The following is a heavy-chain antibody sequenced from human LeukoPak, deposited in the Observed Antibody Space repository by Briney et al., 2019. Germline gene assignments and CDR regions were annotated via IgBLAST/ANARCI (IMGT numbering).Heavy chain of an antibody. CDR3: AKCATFSYDSSDYYDY. Sequence: HAGGSLRLSCAASGFTFSDYGMHWVRQAPGKGLEWVAYVRYDGINKHYADSVKGRFTISRDNSKNTLYLQMNSLRADDTSVYYCAKCATFSYDSSDYYDYWGQGTLVTVSS. V-gene: IGHV3-30*02. D-gene: IGHD3-22*01. CDR1: GFTFSDYG. CDR2: VRYDGINK. J-gene: IGHJ4*02.